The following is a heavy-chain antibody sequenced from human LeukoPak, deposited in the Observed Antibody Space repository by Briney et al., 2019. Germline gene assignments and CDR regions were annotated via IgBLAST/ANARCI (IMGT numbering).Heavy chain of an antibody. Sequence: SETLSLTCAVSKASYIGDSWSWIRQPPGKGLEWIGEINHSRSSNYNPSLKSRVTISADTSRNEVSLRLTSVTAADTAVYYCARHLAELRGRSWPYYYYYYFDVWGTGTTVTISS. V-gene: IGHV4-34*01. CDR3: ARHLAELRGRSWPYYYYYYFDV. D-gene: IGHD6-13*01. CDR2: INHSRSS. CDR1: KASYIGDS. J-gene: IGHJ6*03.